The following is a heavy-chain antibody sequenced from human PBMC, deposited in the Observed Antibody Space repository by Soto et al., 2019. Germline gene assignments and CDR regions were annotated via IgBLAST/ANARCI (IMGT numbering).Heavy chain of an antibody. CDR3: ARVAKEENPKRESWYAFDI. Sequence: VQLQESGPGLVKPSQTLSLTCTVSGGYISSGYFWSWIRQRPGKGLEWIGNIYYSGGTYSNPSLEIRVFMSVYTSKNEFTLKVNSVTAADTAMYYCARVAKEENPKRESWYAFDILGQVILVTVA. CDR1: GGYISSGYF. D-gene: IGHD6-13*01. J-gene: IGHJ4*02. V-gene: IGHV4-31*03. CDR2: IYYSGGT.